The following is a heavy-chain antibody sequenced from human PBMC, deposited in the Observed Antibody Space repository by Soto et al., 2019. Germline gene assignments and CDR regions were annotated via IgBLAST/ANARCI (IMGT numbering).Heavy chain of an antibody. CDR1: GGSISSYY. V-gene: IGHV4-59*08. J-gene: IGHJ4*02. D-gene: IGHD6-19*01. CDR3: ARHHEWLVRSHFDY. Sequence: SETLSLTCTVSGGSISSYYWSWIRQPPGKGLEWIGYIYYSGSTNYNPSLKSRVTISVDTSKNQFSLKLSSVTAADTAVYYCARHHEWLVRSHFDYWGQGTLVTVSS. CDR2: IYYSGST.